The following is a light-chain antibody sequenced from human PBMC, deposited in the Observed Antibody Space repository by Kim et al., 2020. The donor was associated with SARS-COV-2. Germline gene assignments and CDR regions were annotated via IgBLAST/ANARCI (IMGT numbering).Light chain of an antibody. Sequence: APGTTATITCGGNNIGSKSVHWYQQQPGQAPVLVIYYDSDRPSGIPERFSGSNSGTTATLTISRVEAGDEADYYCQVWDSSSDHRVFGGGTKLTVL. V-gene: IGLV3-21*04. CDR2: YDS. CDR1: NIGSKS. CDR3: QVWDSSSDHRV. J-gene: IGLJ3*02.